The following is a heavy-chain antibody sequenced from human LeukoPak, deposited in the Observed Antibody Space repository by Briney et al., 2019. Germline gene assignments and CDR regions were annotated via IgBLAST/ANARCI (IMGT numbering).Heavy chain of an antibody. D-gene: IGHD2-2*01. CDR2: IWYDGSNK. Sequence: GGSLRFSCAASGFTFSSYGMHWVRQAPGKGLEWVAVIWYDGSNKYYADSVKGRFTISRDNSKNTLYLQMNSLRAEDTAVYYCARDLADIVVVPAATYYYYGMDVWGQGTTVTVSS. V-gene: IGHV3-33*01. CDR3: ARDLADIVVVPAATYYYYGMDV. CDR1: GFTFSSYG. J-gene: IGHJ6*02.